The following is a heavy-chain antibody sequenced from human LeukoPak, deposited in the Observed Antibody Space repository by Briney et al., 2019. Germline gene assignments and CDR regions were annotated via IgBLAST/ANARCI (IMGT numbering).Heavy chain of an antibody. Sequence: SQTLSLTCTVSGGSISSGDYYWSWIRQPPGKGLEWFGYIYYSGITYYNPSLKSRVTISVDTSKDQFSLKLSSVTAADTAVYYCARATVEDAFDIWGQGTMVTVSS. J-gene: IGHJ3*02. CDR2: IYYSGIT. V-gene: IGHV4-30-4*01. CDR1: GGSISSGDYY. CDR3: ARATVEDAFDI. D-gene: IGHD4-23*01.